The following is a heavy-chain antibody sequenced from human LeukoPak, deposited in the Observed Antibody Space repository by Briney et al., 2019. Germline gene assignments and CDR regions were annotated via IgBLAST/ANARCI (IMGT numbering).Heavy chain of an antibody. CDR2: IYYSGST. Sequence: SQTLSLTCTVSGGSISSGGDYWSWIRQHTGKGLEWIGYIYYSGSTYYNPSLKSRVSMSVDASNTQFSLNLSSVTAADTAVYYCARAPIFGVAYFDYWGQGSLVTVSS. D-gene: IGHD3-3*01. CDR3: ARAPIFGVAYFDY. CDR1: GGSISSGGDY. V-gene: IGHV4-31*03. J-gene: IGHJ4*02.